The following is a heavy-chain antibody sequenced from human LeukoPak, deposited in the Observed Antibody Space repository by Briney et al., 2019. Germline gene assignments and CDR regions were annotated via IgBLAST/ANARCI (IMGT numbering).Heavy chain of an antibody. J-gene: IGHJ3*02. CDR2: ISSSSSYI. D-gene: IGHD1-1*01. CDR3: ARDPVSGNWQDAFDI. V-gene: IGHV3-21*01. Sequence: GGSLRLSCAASGFAFSSYSMNWVRQAPGKGLEWVSSISSSSSYIYYADSVKGRFTISRDNGKNSLYLQMNSLRAEDTAVYYCARDPVSGNWQDAFDIWGQGTMVTVSS. CDR1: GFAFSSYS.